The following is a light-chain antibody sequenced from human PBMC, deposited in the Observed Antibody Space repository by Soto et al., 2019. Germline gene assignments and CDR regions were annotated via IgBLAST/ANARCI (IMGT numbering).Light chain of an antibody. V-gene: IGLV2-8*01. Sequence: QSALTQPPSASGSPGQSVTISCTGTSSDVGAYNFVSWYQQHPGTVPKIVIYDVNKRPSGVPDRFSGSKSGNTASLTVSGLQPDDEADYYCCLYADANNLIFGGGTKLTVL. CDR3: CLYADANNLI. CDR2: DVN. CDR1: SSDVGAYNF. J-gene: IGLJ2*01.